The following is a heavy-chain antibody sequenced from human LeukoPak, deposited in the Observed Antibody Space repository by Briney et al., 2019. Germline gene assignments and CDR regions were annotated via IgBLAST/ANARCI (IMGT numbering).Heavy chain of an antibody. Sequence: GESLKISCKGSGYSFTSYWIGWVRQMPGKGLEWMGIIYPGDSDTRYSPSFQGQVTISADKSISTAYLQWSSLKASDTAMYYCARVRYCSSTSCYMALGDYYGMDVWGQGTTVTVSS. CDR3: ARVRYCSSTSCYMALGDYYGMDV. CDR1: GYSFTSYW. D-gene: IGHD2-2*02. J-gene: IGHJ6*02. V-gene: IGHV5-51*01. CDR2: IYPGDSDT.